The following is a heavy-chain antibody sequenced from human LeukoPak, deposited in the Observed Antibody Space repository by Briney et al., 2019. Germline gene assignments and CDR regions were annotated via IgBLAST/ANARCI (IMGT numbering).Heavy chain of an antibody. CDR2: ISGSGSTI. D-gene: IGHD6-13*01. CDR3: ARRTASAGTRFAP. J-gene: IGHJ5*02. CDR1: GFTFSDYY. Sequence: MTGGSLRLSCAASGFTFSDYYMNWIRQAPGKGLEWVSYISGSGSTIYYADSVKGRFTISRDNAKNSLYLQMNSLRAEDTAVYYCARRTASAGTRFAPWGQGTLVTVSS. V-gene: IGHV3-11*01.